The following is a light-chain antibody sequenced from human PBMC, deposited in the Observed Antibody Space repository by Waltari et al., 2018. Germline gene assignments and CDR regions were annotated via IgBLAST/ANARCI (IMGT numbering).Light chain of an antibody. CDR3: QSYDSSLSGGV. J-gene: IGLJ2*01. V-gene: IGLV1-40*01. CDR1: SSNIGAGYD. CDR2: GNS. Sequence: QSVLTQPPSVSGAPGQRVPISCTGSSSNIGAGYDVHWYQQLPGTAPKLLIYGNSSRPSGVPDRFSGSTSGTSASLAITGLQAEDEADYYCQSYDSSLSGGVFGGGTKLTVL.